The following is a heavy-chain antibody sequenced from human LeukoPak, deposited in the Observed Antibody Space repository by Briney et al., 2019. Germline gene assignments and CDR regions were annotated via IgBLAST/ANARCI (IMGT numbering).Heavy chain of an antibody. CDR1: GYTFTSYD. J-gene: IGHJ4*02. D-gene: IGHD2-15*01. CDR2: MNPNSGNT. V-gene: IGHV1-8*03. Sequence: ASVKVSCKASGYTFTSYDINWVRQATGRGLEWMGLMNPNSGNTGYAQKFQGRVTITRNTSISTAYMELSSLRSEDTAVYYCARGQARGVVVVVAATTPLFDYWGQGTLVTVSS. CDR3: ARGQARGVVVVVAATTPLFDY.